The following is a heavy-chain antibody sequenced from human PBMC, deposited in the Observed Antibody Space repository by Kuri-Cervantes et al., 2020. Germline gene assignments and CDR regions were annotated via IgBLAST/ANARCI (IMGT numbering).Heavy chain of an antibody. Sequence: SGPTLVKPTQTLTLTCTFSGFSLSTSGMCVSWIRQPPGKALEWLARIDWDDDAHHSPSQKSRLTITKDTSKKQVFLTMTSMDSVDTATYFCARRTVGTTYFDYWGQGTPVTVSS. CDR2: IDWDDDA. CDR3: ARRTVGTTYFDY. D-gene: IGHD1-1*01. V-gene: IGHV2-5*08. J-gene: IGHJ4*02. CDR1: GFSLSTSGMC.